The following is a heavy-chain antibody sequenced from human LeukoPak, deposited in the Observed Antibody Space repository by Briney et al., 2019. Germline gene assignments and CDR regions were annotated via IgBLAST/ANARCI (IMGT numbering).Heavy chain of an antibody. CDR2: INHSGST. Sequence: KPSETLSLTCAVYGGSFSGYYWSWIRQPPGKGLEWIGEINHSGSTNYNPSLKSRVTISVDTSKNQFSLKLSSVTAADTAVYYCARGTDHYDYVWGSYRYTGGRDYWGQGTLVTVSS. J-gene: IGHJ4*02. D-gene: IGHD3-16*02. CDR1: GGSFSGYY. V-gene: IGHV4-34*01. CDR3: ARGTDHYDYVWGSYRYTGGRDY.